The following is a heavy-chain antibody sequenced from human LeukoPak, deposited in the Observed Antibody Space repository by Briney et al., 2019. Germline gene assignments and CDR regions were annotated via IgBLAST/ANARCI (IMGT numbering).Heavy chain of an antibody. J-gene: IGHJ4*02. D-gene: IGHD3-16*02. Sequence: GGSLRLSCAAPGFPFNYYNIHWVRQAPGKGLEWVAFMRNDGSEIHYADSVKGRFTISRDNSKNSLYLQMNSLRVEDTAVYFCAKDGGRYRFDYWGQGTLVTVSS. CDR2: MRNDGSEI. CDR3: AKDGGRYRFDY. V-gene: IGHV3-30*02. CDR1: GFPFNYYN.